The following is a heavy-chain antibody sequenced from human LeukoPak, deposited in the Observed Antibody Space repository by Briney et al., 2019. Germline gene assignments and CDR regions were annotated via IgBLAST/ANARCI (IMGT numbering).Heavy chain of an antibody. D-gene: IGHD1-26*01. CDR3: ARDNSGSYDY. V-gene: IGHV4-34*01. CDR1: GGSFSGYY. Sequence: SETLSLTCAVYGGSFSGYYWGWVRQPPGKGLEWIGTIYYSGSTYYNPSLKSRVTISVDTSKNLFSLKVSSVTAADTAVYYCARDNSGSYDYWGQGTLVTVSS. CDR2: IYYSGST. J-gene: IGHJ4*02.